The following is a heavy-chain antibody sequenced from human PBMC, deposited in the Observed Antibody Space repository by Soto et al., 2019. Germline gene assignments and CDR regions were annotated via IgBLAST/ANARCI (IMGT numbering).Heavy chain of an antibody. D-gene: IGHD1-26*01. V-gene: IGHV1-8*01. J-gene: IGHJ6*02. Sequence: QVQLVQSGAEVKKPGASVKVSCKASGYTFTSYDINWVRQATGQGLEWMGWMNPNSGNTGYAQKFQGRVTMTRNTSIXTAYMELSSLRSEDTAVYYCASWDQISYYYGMDVWGQGTTVTVSS. CDR2: MNPNSGNT. CDR3: ASWDQISYYYGMDV. CDR1: GYTFTSYD.